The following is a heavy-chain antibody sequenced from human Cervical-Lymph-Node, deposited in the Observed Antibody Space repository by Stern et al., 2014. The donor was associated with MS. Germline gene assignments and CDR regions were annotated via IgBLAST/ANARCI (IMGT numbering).Heavy chain of an antibody. J-gene: IGHJ6*02. D-gene: IGHD1-26*01. V-gene: IGHV1-69*01. CDR1: GGTFSSYA. CDR3: ARGELKEGLVRGMDV. CDR2: IIPIFGTA. Sequence: VQLVESGAEVKKPGSSVKVSCKASGGTFSSYAISWVRQAPGQGLEWMGGIIPIFGTANYAQKCQGRVAITADESTSTAYMELSSLRSEDTAVYYCARGELKEGLVRGMDVWAKGPRSPSP.